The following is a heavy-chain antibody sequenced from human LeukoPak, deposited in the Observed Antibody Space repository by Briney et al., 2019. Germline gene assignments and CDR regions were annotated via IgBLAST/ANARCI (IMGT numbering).Heavy chain of an antibody. CDR2: ISGDGGST. D-gene: IGHD3-22*01. V-gene: IGHV3-43*02. CDR1: GFTFDDYA. Sequence: GGSLRLSCAASGFTFDDYAMHWVRQAPGKGLEWVPLISGDGGSTYYADSVKGRFTISRDNSKNSLYLQMNSLRTEDTALYYCAREALPNYYDSSGYPNWFDPWGQGTLVTVSS. J-gene: IGHJ5*02. CDR3: AREALPNYYDSSGYPNWFDP.